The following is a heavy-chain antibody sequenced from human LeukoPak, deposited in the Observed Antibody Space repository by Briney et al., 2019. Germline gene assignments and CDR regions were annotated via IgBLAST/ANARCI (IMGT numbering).Heavy chain of an antibody. J-gene: IGHJ4*02. V-gene: IGHV3-7*01. CDR1: GFTFSSYW. CDR3: AKDINYDILTGPLDY. CDR2: IKQDGSEK. Sequence: PGGSLRLSCAASGFTFSSYWMSWVRQAPGKGLEWVANIKQDGSEKYYVDSVKGRFTISRDNAKNSLYLQMNSLRAEDTAVYYCAKDINYDILTGPLDYWGQGTLVTVSS. D-gene: IGHD3-9*01.